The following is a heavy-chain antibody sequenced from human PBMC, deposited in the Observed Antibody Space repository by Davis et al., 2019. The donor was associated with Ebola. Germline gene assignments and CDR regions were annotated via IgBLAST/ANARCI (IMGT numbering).Heavy chain of an antibody. Sequence: SETLYLTCTVSGGSISSYYWSWIRQPPGKGLEWIGYIYYSGSTNYNPSLKSRVTISVDTSKNQFSPKLSSVTAADTAVYYCARCIAARWGWFDPWGQGTLVTVSS. V-gene: IGHV4-59*12. J-gene: IGHJ5*02. CDR3: ARCIAARWGWFDP. CDR2: IYYSGST. D-gene: IGHD6-6*01. CDR1: GGSISSYY.